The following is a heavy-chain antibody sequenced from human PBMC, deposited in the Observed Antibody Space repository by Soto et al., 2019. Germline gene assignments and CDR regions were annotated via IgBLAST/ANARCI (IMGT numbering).Heavy chain of an antibody. CDR3: ASLPIVGATTRLDAFDI. V-gene: IGHV3-21*01. J-gene: IGHJ3*02. Sequence: EVQLVESGGGLVKPGGSLRLSCAASGFTFSSYSMNWVRQAPGKGLEWVSSISSSSSYIYYADSVKGRFTISRDNAKNSLYLQMNSLRAEDTAVYYCASLPIVGATTRLDAFDIWGQGTMVTVSS. CDR1: GFTFSSYS. CDR2: ISSSSSYI. D-gene: IGHD1-26*01.